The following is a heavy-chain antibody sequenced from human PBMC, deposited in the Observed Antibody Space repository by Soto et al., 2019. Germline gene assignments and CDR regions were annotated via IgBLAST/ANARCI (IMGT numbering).Heavy chain of an antibody. D-gene: IGHD2-15*01. J-gene: IGHJ4*02. CDR3: ARDLGVALATLTLDY. CDR2: ITTGSSFR. Sequence: EVQLVESGGGLVKPGGSLRLSCAASGFTFSTYSMNWVRQAPGKGLEWVSDITTGSSFRFYADSVKGRFTISRDDAKNSLYLQMNSLRAEDTGVYYCARDLGVALATLTLDYWGQGTLVTVSS. V-gene: IGHV3-21*01. CDR1: GFTFSTYS.